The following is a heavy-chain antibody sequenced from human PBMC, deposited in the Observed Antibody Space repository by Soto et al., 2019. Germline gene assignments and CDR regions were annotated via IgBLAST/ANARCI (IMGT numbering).Heavy chain of an antibody. CDR1: GSSMSPSY. V-gene: IGHV4-59*13. CDR3: VREKDLLSGGSAFAF. Sequence: PSETLSLTCSVCGSSMSPSYWTWFRQAPGKGLEWIGHLLYRGTAAYNPALKGRVTISLDTSKREVSLELTSVIAADKAVYYCVREKDLLSGGSAFAFWGLGTLVTAS. CDR2: LLYRGTA. D-gene: IGHD1-26*01. J-gene: IGHJ3*01.